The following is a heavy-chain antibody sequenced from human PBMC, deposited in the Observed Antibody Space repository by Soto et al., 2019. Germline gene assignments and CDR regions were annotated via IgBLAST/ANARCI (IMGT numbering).Heavy chain of an antibody. Sequence: PSETLSLTCTVSGGSISSTTYYWGWIRQPPGKGLEWIGSVSYSGSTYYSPSLKSRVTISVDTAKNQFSVKLSSVTAADTSVYYCARHQTALVTGGFDYLGQGALVTVSS. V-gene: IGHV4-39*01. D-gene: IGHD5-18*01. CDR2: VSYSGST. CDR1: GGSISSTTYY. CDR3: ARHQTALVTGGFDY. J-gene: IGHJ4*02.